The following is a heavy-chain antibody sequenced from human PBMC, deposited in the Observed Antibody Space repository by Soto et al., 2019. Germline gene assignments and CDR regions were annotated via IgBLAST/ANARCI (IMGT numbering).Heavy chain of an antibody. CDR3: TRGPRATSAGSENYRPQFDY. CDR2: IYNDGTYA. Sequence: GGSLRLSCAGSGFTFNMYWMHWVRQVPGKGPVWVARIYNDGTYADYADSVKGRFTISRDNAKDTLYLQMNDLRAEDSALYHCTRGPRATSAGSENYRPQFDYWGQGALVTVSS. D-gene: IGHD3-10*01. J-gene: IGHJ4*02. CDR1: GFTFNMYW. V-gene: IGHV3-74*01.